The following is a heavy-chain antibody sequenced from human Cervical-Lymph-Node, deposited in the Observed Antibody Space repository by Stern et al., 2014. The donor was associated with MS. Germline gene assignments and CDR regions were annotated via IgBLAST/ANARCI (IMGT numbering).Heavy chain of an antibody. D-gene: IGHD6-13*01. CDR3: ALSSETSDRWYSLGYDL. V-gene: IGHV1-69*01. CDR1: GGTFSKFP. J-gene: IGHJ5*02. Sequence: VQLVESGAEVTKPGASVKVSCKASGGTFSKFPSSWVRQAPGQGLEWMGVIFPVCGTPTYAQEFRGRVTLTADVSTSTVYMELSSLRSDDTAVYYCALSSETSDRWYSLGYDLWGQGTLVTVSS. CDR2: IFPVCGTP.